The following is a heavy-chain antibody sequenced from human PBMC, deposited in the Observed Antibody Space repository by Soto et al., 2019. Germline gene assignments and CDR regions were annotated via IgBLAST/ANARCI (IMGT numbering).Heavy chain of an antibody. D-gene: IGHD4-17*01. J-gene: IGHJ6*04. V-gene: IGHV4-31*03. CDR2: IYHSGST. CDR1: GGSISSGGYY. CDR3: ATTFRGDYGDYVLDV. Sequence: PSETLSLTCTVSGGSISSGGYYWSWIRQHPGKGLEWIGYIYHSGSTYYNPSLKSRVTISVDTSKNQFSLKLSSVTAADTAVYYCATTFRGDYGDYVLDVWGKGITVTVSS.